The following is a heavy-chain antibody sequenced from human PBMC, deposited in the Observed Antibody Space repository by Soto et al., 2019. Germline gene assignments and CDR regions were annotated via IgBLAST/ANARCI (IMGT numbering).Heavy chain of an antibody. J-gene: IGHJ4*02. V-gene: IGHV4-31*03. CDR2: IYYSGST. Sequence: SETLSLTCTVSGGSISSGGYYWSWIRQHPGKGLEWIGYIYYSGSTYYNPSLKSRVTISVDTSKNQFSLKLSSVTAADTAVYYCAGTQIQLWLFSDYWGQGTLVTVSS. D-gene: IGHD5-18*01. CDR1: GGSISSGGYY. CDR3: AGTQIQLWLFSDY.